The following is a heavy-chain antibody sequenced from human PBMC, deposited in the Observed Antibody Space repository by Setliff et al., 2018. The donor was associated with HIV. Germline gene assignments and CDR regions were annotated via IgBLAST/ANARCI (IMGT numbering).Heavy chain of an antibody. D-gene: IGHD3-22*01. Sequence: PGGSLRLSCAASGFTVSSNYMSWVRQAPGKGLEWVSVIYSDGSTYYADSVKGRFTISRDNSRNTLYLQMNSLRAEDTAVYYCARSPYYYDSGGYPPDYWGQGTLVTVS. CDR1: GFTVSSNY. J-gene: IGHJ4*02. CDR2: IYSDGST. CDR3: ARSPYYYDSGGYPPDY. V-gene: IGHV3-53*01.